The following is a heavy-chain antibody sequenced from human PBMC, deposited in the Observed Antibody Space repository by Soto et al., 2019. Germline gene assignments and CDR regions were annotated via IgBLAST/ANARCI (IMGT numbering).Heavy chain of an antibody. CDR2: ISSNGGST. Sequence: GGSLRLSCSASGFTFSSYAMHWVRQAPGKGLEYVSAISSNGGSTYYADSVKGRFTISRDNSKNTLYLQMSSLRAEDTAVYYCVKGIWGSLLDYWGQGTLVTVSS. D-gene: IGHD7-27*01. V-gene: IGHV3-64D*09. CDR1: GFTFSSYA. CDR3: VKGIWGSLLDY. J-gene: IGHJ4*02.